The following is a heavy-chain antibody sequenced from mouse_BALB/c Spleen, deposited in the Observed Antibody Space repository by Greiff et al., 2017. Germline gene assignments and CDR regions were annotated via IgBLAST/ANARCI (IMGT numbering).Heavy chain of an antibody. J-gene: IGHJ2*01. CDR2: ISSGSSTI. CDR1: GFTFSSFG. V-gene: IGHV5-17*02. D-gene: IGHD4-1*01. CDR3: ARYWDVGFDY. Sequence: EGKLVESGGGLVQPGGSRKLSCAASGFTFSSFGMHWVRQAPEKGLEWVAYISSGSSTIYYADTVKGRFTISRDNPKNTLFLQMTSLRSEDTAMYYCARYWDVGFDYWGQGTTLTVSS.